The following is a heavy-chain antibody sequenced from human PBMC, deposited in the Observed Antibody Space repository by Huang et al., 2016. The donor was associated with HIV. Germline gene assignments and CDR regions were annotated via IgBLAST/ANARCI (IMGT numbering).Heavy chain of an antibody. CDR2: IIPMCGTP. CDR3: ARGQLGSYGDYDVLY. CDR1: GGTFSKYA. J-gene: IGHJ4*02. Sequence: QVQLVQSGAEVKTPGSSVKVSCKASGGTFSKYAISWVRQAPGQGREWMGGIIPMCGTPNYARKFQGRVTITADYSTSTTYVEVSSLRSEDTALYYCARGQLGSYGDYDVLYWGQGTLVTVSS. D-gene: IGHD4-17*01. V-gene: IGHV1-69*13.